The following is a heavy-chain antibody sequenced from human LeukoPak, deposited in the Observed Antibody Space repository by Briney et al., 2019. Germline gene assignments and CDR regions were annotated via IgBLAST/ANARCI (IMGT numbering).Heavy chain of an antibody. V-gene: IGHV1-3*01. Sequence: ASVKVSCKASGYTFTSYAMHWVRQAPGQRLEWMGWINAGNGNTKYSQKFQGRVTITRDTSASTAYMELSSLRSEDTAVYYCARGPPYGGNQGDYWGQGTLVTVSS. J-gene: IGHJ4*02. CDR1: GYTFTSYA. CDR2: INAGNGNT. D-gene: IGHD4-23*01. CDR3: ARGPPYGGNQGDY.